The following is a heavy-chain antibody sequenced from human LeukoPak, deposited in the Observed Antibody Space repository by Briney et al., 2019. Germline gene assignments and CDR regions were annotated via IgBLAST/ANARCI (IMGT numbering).Heavy chain of an antibody. CDR1: GFALSTYT. D-gene: IGHD3-16*01. CDR2: ISSTSTTK. CDR3: ARDPTGGTFDY. J-gene: IGHJ4*02. Sequence: GGSLRLSCTASGFALSTYTMNWVRQAPGKGLEWVSYISSTSTTKYYAHSVKGRFTISRDNSKNSLDLQMNRLTAEDTAVYYCARDPTGGTFDYWGQGTLVTVSS. V-gene: IGHV3-48*04.